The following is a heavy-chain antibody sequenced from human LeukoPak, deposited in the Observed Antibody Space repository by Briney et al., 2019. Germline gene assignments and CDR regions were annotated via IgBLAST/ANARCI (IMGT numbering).Heavy chain of an antibody. CDR1: GFTFSNYA. D-gene: IGHD6-13*01. CDR3: ARGGRVFSHSL. J-gene: IGHJ4*02. V-gene: IGHV3-66*01. Sequence: GGSLRLSCATSGFTFSNYAMSWVRQAPGKGLEWVSVIYSGGSTYYADSVKGRFTISRDNSKNTLYLQMNSLRAEDTAVYYCARGGRVFSHSLWGQGTLVTVSS. CDR2: IYSGGST.